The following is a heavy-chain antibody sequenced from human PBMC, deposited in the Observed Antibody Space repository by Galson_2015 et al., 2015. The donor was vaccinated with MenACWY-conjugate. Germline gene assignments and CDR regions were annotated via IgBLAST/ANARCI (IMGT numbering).Heavy chain of an antibody. CDR1: GFVFSNYA. V-gene: IGHV3-23*01. CDR2: IRGSGANT. D-gene: IGHD3-10*01. J-gene: IGHJ6*03. CDR3: AKGFDDHFYFMDV. Sequence: FLRLSCAASGFVFSNYAMTWVRQAPGKGLEWVSGIRGSGANTYYAGSVRGRFTVSRDNSKSTLFLQMNTLRAEDTAVYYCAKGFDDHFYFMDVWGQGTTVTVSS.